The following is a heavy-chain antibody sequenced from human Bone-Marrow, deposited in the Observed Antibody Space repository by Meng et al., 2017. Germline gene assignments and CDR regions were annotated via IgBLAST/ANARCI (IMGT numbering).Heavy chain of an antibody. CDR1: GGSFSGYY. Sequence: SETLSLTCAAYGGSFSGYYWSWIRQPPGKGLEWIGEINHSGSTNYNPSLKSRVTISVDTSKNRFSLKLSSVTAADTAVYYCARVHGYYYGSGSHVFDYWGQGTLVTVSS. D-gene: IGHD3-10*01. V-gene: IGHV4-34*01. J-gene: IGHJ4*02. CDR2: INHSGST. CDR3: ARVHGYYYGSGSHVFDY.